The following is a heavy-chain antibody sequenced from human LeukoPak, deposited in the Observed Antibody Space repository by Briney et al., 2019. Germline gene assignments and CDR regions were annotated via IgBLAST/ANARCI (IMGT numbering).Heavy chain of an antibody. D-gene: IGHD3-3*01. CDR3: ARHIPNTPYDFWSGYYVDY. Sequence: SETLSLTCTVSGYSISSGYYWGWIRQPPGKGLEWIGSIYHSGSTYYNPSLKSRVTISVDTSKNQFSLKLSSVTAADTAVYYCARHIPNTPYDFWSGYYVDYWGQGTLVTVSS. V-gene: IGHV4-38-2*02. J-gene: IGHJ4*02. CDR1: GYSISSGYY. CDR2: IYHSGST.